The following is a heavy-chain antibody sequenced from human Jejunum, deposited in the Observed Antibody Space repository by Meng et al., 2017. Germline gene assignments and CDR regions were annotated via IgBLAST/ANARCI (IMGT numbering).Heavy chain of an antibody. CDR1: GASTTSNNYL. D-gene: IGHD6-13*01. CDR3: ARYSRYVGWLDP. Sequence: QLQLQESGPGLVEPSETLSLTCTVSGASTTSNNYLWGWIRQPPGKGLEWIGTIDYSGTTYYNPSLKSRVTITLGTSKNQISLKVTSVTAAETAVYYCARYSRYVGWLDPWGQGTLVTVSS. V-gene: IGHV4-39*07. J-gene: IGHJ5*02. CDR2: IDYSGTT.